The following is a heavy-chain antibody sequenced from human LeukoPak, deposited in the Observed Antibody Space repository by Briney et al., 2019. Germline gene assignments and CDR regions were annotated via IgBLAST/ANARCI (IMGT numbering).Heavy chain of an antibody. CDR3: ARVLAVAGYNWFDP. J-gene: IGHJ5*02. CDR2: IKQDGSEK. CDR1: GFTFSSYW. D-gene: IGHD6-19*01. Sequence: GGSLRLSCAASGFTFSSYWMSWVRQAPGKGLEWVANIKQDGSEKYYVDSVKGRFTISRGNAKNSLYLQMNSLRAEDTAVYYCARVLAVAGYNWFDPWGQGTLVTVSS. V-gene: IGHV3-7*01.